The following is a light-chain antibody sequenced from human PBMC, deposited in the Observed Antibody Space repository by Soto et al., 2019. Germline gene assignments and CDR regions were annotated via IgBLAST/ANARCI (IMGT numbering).Light chain of an antibody. CDR3: QQYGSSPFT. CDR1: QSVSSSY. V-gene: IGKV3-20*01. J-gene: IGKJ3*01. CDR2: GAS. Sequence: EIVLTQSPGTLSLSPGERATLSCRASQSVSSSYLAWYQQKPGQAPRLLIYGASSRATGIPDRFSGSGSGTDFTITISRLEPEDFAVYYCQQYGSSPFTFGPGTKVDSK.